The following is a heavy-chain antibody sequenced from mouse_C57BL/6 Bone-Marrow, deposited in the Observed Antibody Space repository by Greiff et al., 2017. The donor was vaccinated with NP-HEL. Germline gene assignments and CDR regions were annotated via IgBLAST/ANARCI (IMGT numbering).Heavy chain of an antibody. Sequence: VKLMESGAELVRPGASVTLSCKASGYTFTDYEMHWVKQTPVHGLEWIGAIDPETGGTAYNQKFKGKAILTADKSSSTAYMELRSLTSEDSAVYYCTSLYTYWGQGTTLTVSS. J-gene: IGHJ2*01. CDR1: GYTFTDYE. CDR3: TSLYTY. D-gene: IGHD2-1*01. CDR2: IDPETGGT. V-gene: IGHV1-15*01.